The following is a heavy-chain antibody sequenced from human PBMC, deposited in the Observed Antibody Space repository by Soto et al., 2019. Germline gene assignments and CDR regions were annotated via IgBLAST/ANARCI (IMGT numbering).Heavy chain of an antibody. D-gene: IGHD7-27*01. V-gene: IGHV1-69*01. CDR2: IFPIFGTT. CDR3: ARDETGDSYYYYYGMDV. Sequence: QVQLVQSGAEVKKPGSSVKVSCKASGGTFNIYNINWVRQAPGQGLEWMAGIFPIFGTTNYAQRFQGRFTIIADDSTSTAYMELSSLRSEDTAVYYCARDETGDSYYYYYGMDVWGQGTPVTVTS. CDR1: GGTFNIYN. J-gene: IGHJ6*02.